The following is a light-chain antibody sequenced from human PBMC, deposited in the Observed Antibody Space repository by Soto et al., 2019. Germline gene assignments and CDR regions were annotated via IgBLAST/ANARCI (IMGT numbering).Light chain of an antibody. CDR3: SSYAGNNNFVV. CDR1: SSDVGAYKY. CDR2: EVT. J-gene: IGLJ2*01. Sequence: QSVLTQPPSASGSPGQSVTISCTGTSSDVGAYKYVSWYQQHPGKAPKLMIYEVTKRPSGVPGRFSRSKSGNTASLTVSGLQAEDEADYYCSSYAGNNNFVVFGGGTKLTVL. V-gene: IGLV2-8*01.